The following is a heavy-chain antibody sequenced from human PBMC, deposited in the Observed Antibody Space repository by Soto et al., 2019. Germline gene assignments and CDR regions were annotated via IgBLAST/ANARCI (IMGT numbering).Heavy chain of an antibody. CDR3: ARVPSPFDYYYAMDV. Sequence: VQLRESGPGLVKPSQTLSLTCTVSGDSISSGNKYWSWIRQPPGKGLEWIGYVFSCGTTSYNPSLKGRVSISLDASETQFSLKFASVTDADSAVYYCARVPSPFDYYYAMDVWGQGTTVTVSS. CDR2: VFSCGTT. D-gene: IGHD3-16*01. V-gene: IGHV4-30-4*01. CDR1: GDSISSGNKY. J-gene: IGHJ6*02.